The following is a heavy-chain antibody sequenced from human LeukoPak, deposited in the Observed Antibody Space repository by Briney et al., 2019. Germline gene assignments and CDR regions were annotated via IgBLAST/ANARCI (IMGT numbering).Heavy chain of an antibody. CDR1: GYIFTSYW. CDR2: IYPADSDT. V-gene: IGHV5-51*01. Sequence: GESLKISCKGSGYIFTSYWIGWVRQMPGKGLEWMGIIYPADSDTRYSPSFQGQVTISADKSISTAYLQWSSLKASDTAMYYCASREMATMSPFDYWGQGTLVTVSS. CDR3: ASREMATMSPFDY. D-gene: IGHD5-24*01. J-gene: IGHJ4*02.